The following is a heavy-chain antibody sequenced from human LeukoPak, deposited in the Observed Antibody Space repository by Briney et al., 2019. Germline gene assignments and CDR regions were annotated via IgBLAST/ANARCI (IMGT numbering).Heavy chain of an antibody. J-gene: IGHJ6*02. CDR3: ARHRFAVTPSYYYGMDV. Sequence: PSETLSLTCAVSGGSISSGGYYWSWIRQPPGKGLEWIGYIYYSGSTNYNPSLKSRVTISVDTSKNQFSLKLSSVTAADTAVYYCARHRFAVTPSYYYGMDVWGQGTTVTVSS. D-gene: IGHD4-17*01. V-gene: IGHV4-61*08. CDR1: GGSISSGGYY. CDR2: IYYSGST.